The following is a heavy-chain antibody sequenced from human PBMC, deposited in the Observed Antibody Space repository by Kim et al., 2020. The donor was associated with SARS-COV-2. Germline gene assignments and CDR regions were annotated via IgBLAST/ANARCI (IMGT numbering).Heavy chain of an antibody. CDR2: IYPGNYET. CDR3: ARLQSGSSSVYSYYYMDV. Sequence: GESLKISCESSGDSFSNYWIGWVRQMPGKGLEWMAIIYPGNYETRYSPSSQGHVTISVDKSISTASLQWSSLKASDTAIYYCARLQSGSSSVYSYYYMDVWGKGTTVTVSS. J-gene: IGHJ6*03. V-gene: IGHV5-51*01. CDR1: GDSFSNYW. D-gene: IGHD3-10*01.